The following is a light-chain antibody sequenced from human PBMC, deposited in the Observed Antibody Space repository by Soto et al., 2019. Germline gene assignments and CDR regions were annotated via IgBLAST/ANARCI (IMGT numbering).Light chain of an antibody. Sequence: ELVMTQSPASLSVSPGERATLSCRTSQRVGSYLAWYQQKPGQAPRLLIYEASTRATGIPARISGSGSGTEFTLTISSLQSEDFAVYYCQQYYNWPFSFGPGTKVHVK. CDR1: QRVGSY. CDR2: EAS. CDR3: QQYYNWPFS. J-gene: IGKJ3*01. V-gene: IGKV3-15*01.